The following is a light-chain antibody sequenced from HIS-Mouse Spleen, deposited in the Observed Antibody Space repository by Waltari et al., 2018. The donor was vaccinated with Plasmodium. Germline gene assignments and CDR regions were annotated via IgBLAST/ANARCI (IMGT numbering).Light chain of an antibody. V-gene: IGLV3-25*03. CDR3: QSADSSGTYQV. CDR2: KDS. Sequence: SYELTQPPSVSVSPGQTARIPCSGDALPKQYAYWYQQKPGQAPVLVIYKDSERPPGIPERFSGSSSGTTVTLTISGVQAEDEADYYCQSADSSGTYQVFGGGTKLTVL. CDR1: ALPKQY. J-gene: IGLJ2*01.